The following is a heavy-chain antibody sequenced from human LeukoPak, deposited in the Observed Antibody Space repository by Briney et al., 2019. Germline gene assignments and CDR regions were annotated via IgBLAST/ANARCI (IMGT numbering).Heavy chain of an antibody. V-gene: IGHV3-7*03. CDR2: IKQDGSEK. D-gene: IGHD4-17*01. CDR1: GFTFSSYW. CDR3: ARADGSSVTTASCFDY. J-gene: IGHJ4*02. Sequence: PGGSLRLSCAASGFTFSSYWMSWVRQAPGKGLEWVANIKQDGSEKYYVDSVKGRFTISRDNAKNSLYLQMNSLRAEDTAMYYCARADGSSVTTASCFDYWGQGTLVTVSS.